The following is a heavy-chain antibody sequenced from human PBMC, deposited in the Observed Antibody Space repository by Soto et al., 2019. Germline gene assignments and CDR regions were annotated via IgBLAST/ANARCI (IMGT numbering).Heavy chain of an antibody. Sequence: SETICLTSTVAGGSISSYDWSWIRQTPGKGLEWIGYIYFRGTTNYNPSLKSRVTMSADTSKNQFSLKLNSVTAADTAVYYCERMNYYDTSGYPFDYWGQGMMVTVSS. CDR1: GGSISSYD. V-gene: IGHV4-59*01. J-gene: IGHJ4*02. CDR2: IYFRGTT. CDR3: ERMNYYDTSGYPFDY. D-gene: IGHD3-22*01.